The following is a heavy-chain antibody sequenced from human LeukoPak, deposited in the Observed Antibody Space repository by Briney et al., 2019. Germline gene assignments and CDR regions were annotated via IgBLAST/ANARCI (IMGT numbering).Heavy chain of an antibody. CDR1: GFTFSDYY. D-gene: IGHD3-22*01. CDR3: ASGSLDSSGYFLNY. V-gene: IGHV3-11*01. CDR2: ISSSGSTI. Sequence: GGSLRLSCAASGFTFSDYYMSCIRQAPGKGLEWVSYISSSGSTIYYADSVKGRFTISRDNAKNSLYLQMNSLRAEDTAVYYCASGSLDSSGYFLNYWGQGTLVTVSS. J-gene: IGHJ4*02.